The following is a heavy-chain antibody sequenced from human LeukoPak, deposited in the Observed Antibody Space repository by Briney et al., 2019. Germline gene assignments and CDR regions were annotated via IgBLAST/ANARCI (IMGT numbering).Heavy chain of an antibody. D-gene: IGHD2-2*01. V-gene: IGHV4-61*08. CDR1: GGSISSGGYY. CDR2: IYYSGST. Sequence: SETLSLTCTVSGGSISSGGYYWSWIRQPPGKGLEWIGYIYYSGSTNYNPSLKSRVTISVDTSKNQFSLKLSSVTAADTAVYYCARGYCSSTSCYFAFEIWGQGTMVTVSS. J-gene: IGHJ3*02. CDR3: ARGYCSSTSCYFAFEI.